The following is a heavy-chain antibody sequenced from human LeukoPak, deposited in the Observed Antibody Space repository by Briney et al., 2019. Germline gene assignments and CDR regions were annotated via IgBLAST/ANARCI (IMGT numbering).Heavy chain of an antibody. Sequence: KFRGRLTITADIPTSTVYMELSSLRSEDTAVYYCARPGSGSYYGFDYWGQGTLVTVSS. V-gene: IGHV1-69*02. J-gene: IGHJ4*02. CDR3: ARPGSGSYYGFDY. D-gene: IGHD1-26*01.